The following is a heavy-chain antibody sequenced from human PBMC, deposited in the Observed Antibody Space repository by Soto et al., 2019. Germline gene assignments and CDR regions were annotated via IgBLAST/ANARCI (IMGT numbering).Heavy chain of an antibody. J-gene: IGHJ4*02. V-gene: IGHV3-9*01. CDR1: GFTFADYA. CDR3: ARESEDLTSNFDY. CDR2: ISWNSGTI. Sequence: GGSLRLSCAASGFTFADYAIHWVRQVPGKGLEWVSGISWNSGTIVYADSMKGRFTISRDNAKNSLYLEMNSLRAEDTAVYYCARESEDLTSNFDYWGQGTLVTVSS.